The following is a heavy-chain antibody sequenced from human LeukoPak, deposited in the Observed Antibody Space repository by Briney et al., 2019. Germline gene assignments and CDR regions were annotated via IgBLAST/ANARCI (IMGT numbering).Heavy chain of an antibody. CDR1: GFTFSSYL. J-gene: IGHJ5*02. V-gene: IGHV3-21*01. CDR2: ISSSRSYI. CDR3: ARVLPWFDP. Sequence: KAGGSLRLSCAASGFTFSSYLMNWVRQAPGKGLEWVSFISSSRSYIYYADSVKGRFTISRDNAKNSLYLQMNSLGAEDTAVYYCARVLPWFDPWGQGTLVTVSS.